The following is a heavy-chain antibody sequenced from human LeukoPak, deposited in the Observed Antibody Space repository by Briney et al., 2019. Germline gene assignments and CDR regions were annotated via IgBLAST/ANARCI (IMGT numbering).Heavy chain of an antibody. CDR2: ISGSGGST. CDR1: GFTFSSYA. CDR3: AKDPVGYYYDSSGYLPHFDY. D-gene: IGHD3-22*01. V-gene: IGHV3-23*01. J-gene: IGHJ4*02. Sequence: GGSLRLSCAASGFTFSSYAMSWVRQAPGKGPEWVSAISGSGGSTYYADSVKGRFTISRDNSKNTLYLQMNSLRAEDTAVYYCAKDPVGYYYDSSGYLPHFDYWGQGTLVTVSS.